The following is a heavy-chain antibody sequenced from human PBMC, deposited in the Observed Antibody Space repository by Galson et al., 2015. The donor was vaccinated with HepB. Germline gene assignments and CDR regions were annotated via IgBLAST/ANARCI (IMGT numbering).Heavy chain of an antibody. Sequence: CAISGDSVSSNHAVWNWIRQSPLRGLEWLGRTYYRSKWLIDYATSVKSRITISPDTSRNQFSLHLSSVTPEDTAVYYCAYGSDVWGQGTAVIVSS. J-gene: IGHJ6*02. CDR1: GDSVSSNHAV. CDR3: AYGSDV. V-gene: IGHV6-1*01. CDR2: TYYRSKWLI.